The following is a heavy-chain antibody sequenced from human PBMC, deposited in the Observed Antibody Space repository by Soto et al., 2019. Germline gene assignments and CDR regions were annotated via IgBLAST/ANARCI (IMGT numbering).Heavy chain of an antibody. Sequence: SETLSLTCTVSGGSISSSSYYWGWIRQPPGKGLEWIGSIYYSGSTYYNPSLKSRVTISVDTSKNQFSLKLSSVTAADTAVYYRARHEVVAARPDLVDYWGQGTLVTVSS. CDR3: ARHEVVAARPDLVDY. D-gene: IGHD6-6*01. J-gene: IGHJ4*02. V-gene: IGHV4-39*01. CDR2: IYYSGST. CDR1: GGSISSSSYY.